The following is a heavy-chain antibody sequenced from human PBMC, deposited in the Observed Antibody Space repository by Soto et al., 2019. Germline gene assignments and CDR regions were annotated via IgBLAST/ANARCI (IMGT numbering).Heavy chain of an antibody. CDR1: GGSISSYY. Sequence: LSLTCTVSGGSISSYYWSWIRQPPGKGLEWIGYIYYSGSTNYNPSLKSRVTISVDTSKSQFSLKLSSVTAADTAVYYCARDFLTVDTAMVTKLGYYYYGMDVWGQGTTVTVSS. J-gene: IGHJ6*02. CDR3: ARDFLTVDTAMVTKLGYYYYGMDV. V-gene: IGHV4-59*01. CDR2: IYYSGST. D-gene: IGHD5-18*01.